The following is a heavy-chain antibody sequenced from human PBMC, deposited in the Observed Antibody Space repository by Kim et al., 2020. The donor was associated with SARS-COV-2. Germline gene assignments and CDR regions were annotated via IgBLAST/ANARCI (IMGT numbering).Heavy chain of an antibody. CDR1: GGSISSYY. D-gene: IGHD4-17*01. V-gene: IGHV4-59*01. Sequence: SETLSLTCTVSGGSISSYYWSWIRQPPGKGLEWIGYIYYSGSTNYNPSLKSRVTISVDTSKNQFSLKLSSVTAADTAVYYCARALYGDYASSRFDPWGQGTLVTVSS. J-gene: IGHJ5*02. CDR3: ARALYGDYASSRFDP. CDR2: IYYSGST.